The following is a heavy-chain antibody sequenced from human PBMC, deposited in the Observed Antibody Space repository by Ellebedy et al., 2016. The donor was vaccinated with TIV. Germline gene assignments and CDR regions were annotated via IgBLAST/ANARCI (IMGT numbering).Heavy chain of an antibody. CDR1: GFTFRNFA. V-gene: IGHV3-23*01. CDR3: AKLASSGNYYGRLDY. D-gene: IGHD3-22*01. CDR2: ISSSGVSS. J-gene: IGHJ4*02. Sequence: GGSLRLSCAASGFTFRNFAMTWVRQAPGKGLEWVSSISSSGVSSDYADSVRGRVTISRDNSKSTLYLQMDSLRADDSAEYYCAKLASSGNYYGRLDYWGQGTLVTVSS.